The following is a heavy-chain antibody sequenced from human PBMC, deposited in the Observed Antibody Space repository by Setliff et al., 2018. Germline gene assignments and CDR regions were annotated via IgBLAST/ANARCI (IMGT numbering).Heavy chain of an antibody. D-gene: IGHD3-10*01. CDR2: IYYSGST. J-gene: IGHJ6*03. CDR1: GGSISSGNYY. CDR3: ARHKSNGSGSYPSLYMDV. V-gene: IGHV4-39*01. Sequence: SETLSLTCRVSGGSISSGNYYWGLIRQPPGKGLEWVATIYYSGSTYSNPSLKSRLIISVDAPDNKFSVKLSSVTAADTAVYYCARHKSNGSGSYPSLYMDVWGKGIMVTVSS.